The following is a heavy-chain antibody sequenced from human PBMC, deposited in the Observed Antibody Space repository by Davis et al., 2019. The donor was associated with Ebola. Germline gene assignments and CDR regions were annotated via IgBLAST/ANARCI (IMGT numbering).Heavy chain of an antibody. V-gene: IGHV3-30-3*01. CDR1: GFTFSSYA. Sequence: GESLKISCAASGFTFSSYAMHWVRQAPGKGLEWVAVISDDGTNKYYADSVKGRFTISRDNSKNTLYLQMNSLRAEDTAVYYCAKDRRIAAAGTIYFDYWGQGTLVTVSS. D-gene: IGHD6-13*01. CDR2: ISDDGTNK. J-gene: IGHJ4*02. CDR3: AKDRRIAAAGTIYFDY.